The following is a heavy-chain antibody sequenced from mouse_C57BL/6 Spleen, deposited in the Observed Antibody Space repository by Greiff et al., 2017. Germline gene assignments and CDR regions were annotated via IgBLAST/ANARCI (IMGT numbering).Heavy chain of an antibody. CDR3: AKRDGNYGGGAMDY. V-gene: IGHV1-78*01. CDR1: GYTFTDYT. J-gene: IGHJ4*01. D-gene: IGHD2-1*01. CDR2: IYPRDGST. Sequence: VQLQQSDAELVKPGASVKISCKASGYTFTDYTIHWMKQRPEQGLEWIGYIYPRDGSTKYNEKFKGKSTLTVDKSSSTAYMQLSSLTSEDSAVYYCAKRDGNYGGGAMDYWGQGTSVTVSS.